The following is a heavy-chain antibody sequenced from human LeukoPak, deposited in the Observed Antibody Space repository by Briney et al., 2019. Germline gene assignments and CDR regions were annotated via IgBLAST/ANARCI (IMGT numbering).Heavy chain of an antibody. V-gene: IGHV1-18*01. CDR2: ISAYNGNT. J-gene: IGHJ4*02. CDR1: GYTFTSYG. D-gene: IGHD3-9*01. Sequence: GASVKVSCKASGYTFTSYGISWVRQAPGQGLEWMGWISAYNGNTNYAQKLQGRVTMTTDTSTSTAYMELRSLRSDDTAVYYCARILAGRYFDWLQPSDYFDYWGQGTLVTVSS. CDR3: ARILAGRYFDWLQPSDYFDY.